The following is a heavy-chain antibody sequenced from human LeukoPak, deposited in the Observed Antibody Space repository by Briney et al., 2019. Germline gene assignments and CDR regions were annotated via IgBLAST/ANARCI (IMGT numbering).Heavy chain of an antibody. CDR2: IYYSGST. V-gene: IGHV4-59*08. Sequence: SETLSLTCTVSGGSISSYYWSWIRQPPGKGLEWIGYIYYSGSTNYNPSLKSRVTISVDTSKNQFSLKLSSVTAADTAMYYCARRSPYYYHGMDVWGQGTTVTVSS. CDR3: ARRSPYYYHGMDV. J-gene: IGHJ6*02. CDR1: GGSISSYY.